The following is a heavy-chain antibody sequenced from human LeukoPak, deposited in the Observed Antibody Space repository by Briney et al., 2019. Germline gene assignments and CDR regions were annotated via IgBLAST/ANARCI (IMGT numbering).Heavy chain of an antibody. CDR1: GFTFSSYE. Sequence: PVGSLRLSCAASGFTFSSYEMNWVRQAPGKGLDWVSYISSSGSTIYYADSVKGRFTISRDNAKNSLYLQMNSLRAEDTAVYYCAELGITMIGGVWGKGTTVTISS. J-gene: IGHJ6*04. V-gene: IGHV3-48*03. D-gene: IGHD3-10*02. CDR3: AELGITMIGGV. CDR2: ISSSGSTI.